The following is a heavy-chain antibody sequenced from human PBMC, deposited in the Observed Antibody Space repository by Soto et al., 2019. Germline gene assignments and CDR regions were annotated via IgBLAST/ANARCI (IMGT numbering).Heavy chain of an antibody. CDR1: GFSFSSYT. J-gene: IGHJ4*02. CDR3: ARDRMAGSSSKTFDY. CDR2: ISYDGSNE. Sequence: QVQLVESGGGVVQPGRSLRLSCAASGFSFSSYTMHWVRQAPGKGLEWVALISYDGSNEYYAGSVKGRFTISRDNSKNTLYLQMSSMSAEDTAVYYCARDRMAGSSSKTFDYWGQGTLVTVSS. V-gene: IGHV3-30-3*01. D-gene: IGHD6-19*01.